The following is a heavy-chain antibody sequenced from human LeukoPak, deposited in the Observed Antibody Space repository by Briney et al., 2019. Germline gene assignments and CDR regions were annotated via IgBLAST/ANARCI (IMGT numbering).Heavy chain of an antibody. D-gene: IGHD3-22*01. CDR3: ARDGNYYDSSGYGYAFDI. J-gene: IGHJ3*02. CDR2: IYYSGST. V-gene: IGHV4-31*03. Sequence: PSETLSLTCTVSGGSISSGGYYWSWIRQHPGKGLEWIGYIYYSGSTYYNPSLKSRVTISVDTSKNQFSLKLSSVTAADTAVHYCARDGNYYDSSGYGYAFDIWGQGTMVTVSS. CDR1: GGSISSGGYY.